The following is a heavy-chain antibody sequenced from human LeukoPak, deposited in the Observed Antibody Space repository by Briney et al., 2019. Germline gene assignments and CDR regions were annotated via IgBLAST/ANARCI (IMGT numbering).Heavy chain of an antibody. J-gene: IGHJ4*02. CDR1: GGPISSSNYC. V-gene: IGHV4-39*01. CDR3: ARHEAQDFDY. Sequence: SQTLSLTCTVSGGPISSSNYCWGWIRQPPGKGLEWIGSIYYSGTTYYSSSLKSRVIISVDTSKNQFSLKLSSVTATDTAVYYCARHEAQDFDYWGQGTLVTVSS. CDR2: IYYSGTT.